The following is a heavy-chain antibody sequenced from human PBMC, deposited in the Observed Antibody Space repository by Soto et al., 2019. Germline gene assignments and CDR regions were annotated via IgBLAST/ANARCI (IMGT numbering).Heavy chain of an antibody. CDR3: ARRGDCPNGVCYPAYYYGMDV. Sequence: PGECVTISGKGSGYSFTSYWIIWVVQMPGKGLEGMGRIDPSDSYTNYSPSFQGRVTISADKSISTAYLQWSSLKASDTAMYYCARRGDCPNGVCYPAYYYGMDVWGQGTPVTVSS. CDR2: IDPSDSYT. V-gene: IGHV5-10-1*01. D-gene: IGHD2-8*01. CDR1: GYSFTSYW. J-gene: IGHJ6*01.